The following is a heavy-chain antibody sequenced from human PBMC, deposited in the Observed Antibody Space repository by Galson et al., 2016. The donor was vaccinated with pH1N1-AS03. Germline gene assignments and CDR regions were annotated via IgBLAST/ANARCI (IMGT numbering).Heavy chain of an antibody. CDR3: ARAFCSGGSCYDYFYYAVDV. CDR2: ISPYNGRT. J-gene: IGHJ6*02. D-gene: IGHD2-15*01. V-gene: IGHV1-18*01. CDR1: GYNFVTYG. Sequence: SVKVSCKASGYNFVTYGITWVRQGPGQGLEWMGWISPYNGRTEYAQKLQGRVTMTTDTSTSTAYMELRSLISDDTAMYYCARAFCSGGSCYDYFYYAVDVWGQGTTVTVSS.